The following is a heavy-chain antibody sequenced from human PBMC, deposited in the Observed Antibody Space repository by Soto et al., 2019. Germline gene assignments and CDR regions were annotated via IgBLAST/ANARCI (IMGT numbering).Heavy chain of an antibody. CDR3: VRPYSETYWAAFDV. Sequence: QVQLQESGPGLMKPSETLSLTCTVSGASVSDYYWNWIRQSPGKGLEWIGYIYYSGSSNYNPSLKRRVTISLDTSKNQFSLKLRSVTAADTAVYYCVRPYSETYWAAFDVWGQGTMVTVSS. CDR2: IYYSGSS. V-gene: IGHV4-59*02. J-gene: IGHJ3*01. D-gene: IGHD1-26*01. CDR1: GASVSDYY.